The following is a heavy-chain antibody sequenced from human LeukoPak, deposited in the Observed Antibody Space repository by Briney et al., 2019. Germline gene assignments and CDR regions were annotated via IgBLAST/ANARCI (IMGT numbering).Heavy chain of an antibody. CDR3: ARVYCSSTSCYSYYYYGMDV. V-gene: IGHV1-3*01. CDR2: INAGNGNT. D-gene: IGHD2-2*02. CDR1: GYTFTSYA. Sequence: ASVKVSCKASGYTFTSYAMHWVRQAPGQRLEWMGWINAGNGNTKYSQKFQGRVTITRDTSASTAYMELSSLRSEDTAVYYCARVYCSSTSCYSYYYYGMDVWGQGTTVTASS. J-gene: IGHJ6*02.